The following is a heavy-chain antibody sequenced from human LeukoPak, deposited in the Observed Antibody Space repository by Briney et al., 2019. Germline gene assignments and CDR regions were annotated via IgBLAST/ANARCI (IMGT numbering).Heavy chain of an antibody. CDR1: GGSISSSSYY. J-gene: IGHJ6*03. D-gene: IGHD5-18*01. CDR3: ARLQPNIDYYYYYMDV. CDR2: IYYSGST. V-gene: IGHV4-39*01. Sequence: PSETLSLTCTVSGGSISSSSYYWGWIRQPPGKGLEWIGSIYYSGSTYYNPSLKSRVAISVDTSKNQFSLKLSSVTAADTAVYYCARLQPNIDYYYYYMDVWGKGTTVTVSS.